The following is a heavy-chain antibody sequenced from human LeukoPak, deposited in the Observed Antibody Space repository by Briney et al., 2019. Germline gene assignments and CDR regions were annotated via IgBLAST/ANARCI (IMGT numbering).Heavy chain of an antibody. Sequence: AGGSLRLSCAASGFTFSSHAMNWVRQAPGKGLEWVSAIRGSGGSTYYAESVKGRFTISRDNSKNTLYVQMNSLRAEDTAIYYCAKVMAVAARRGNIDYWGQGTLVTVSS. J-gene: IGHJ4*02. CDR2: IRGSGGST. D-gene: IGHD6-19*01. CDR1: GFTFSSHA. V-gene: IGHV3-23*01. CDR3: AKVMAVAARRGNIDY.